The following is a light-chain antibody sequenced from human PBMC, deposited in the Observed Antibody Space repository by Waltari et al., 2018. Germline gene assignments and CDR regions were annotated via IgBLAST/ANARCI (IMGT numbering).Light chain of an antibody. CDR2: GAS. CDR1: QSIITS. CDR3: QQSYSSPYT. J-gene: IGKJ2*01. V-gene: IGKV1-39*01. Sequence: DIQMTQSPSSLSASVGDRVTITCRASQSIITSLNWYQQKPGKAPTLLISGASRLHTGVPSRFSGSGAGTDFTLTISSLQPEDFAIYYCQQSYSSPYTFGQGTKVE.